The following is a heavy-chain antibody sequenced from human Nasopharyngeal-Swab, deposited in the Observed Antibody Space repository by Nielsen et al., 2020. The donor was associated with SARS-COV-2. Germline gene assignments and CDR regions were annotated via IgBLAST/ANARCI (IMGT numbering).Heavy chain of an antibody. D-gene: IGHD6-13*01. Sequence: GESLKISCAASGFTFSSYWMNLVRQAPGKGLEWVANIKQDGSEKYYVDSVKGRFTISRDNAKNSLYLQMNSLRAEDTAVYYCARARAAGRNNWFDPWGQGTLVTVSS. CDR2: IKQDGSEK. J-gene: IGHJ5*02. V-gene: IGHV3-7*01. CDR3: ARARAAGRNNWFDP. CDR1: GFTFSSYW.